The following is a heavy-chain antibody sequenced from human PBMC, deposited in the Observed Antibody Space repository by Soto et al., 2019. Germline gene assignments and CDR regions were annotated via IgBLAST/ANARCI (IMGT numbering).Heavy chain of an antibody. CDR3: ARENEWLVPERWVDY. J-gene: IGHJ4*02. Sequence: ASVKVSCKASGYTFTSYGISWVRQAPGQGLEWMGWISAYNGNTNYAQKLQGRVTMTTDTSTSTAYMELRSLRSDDTAVYYCARENEWLVPERWVDYWGQGTLVTVSS. V-gene: IGHV1-18*01. CDR2: ISAYNGNT. CDR1: GYTFTSYG. D-gene: IGHD6-19*01.